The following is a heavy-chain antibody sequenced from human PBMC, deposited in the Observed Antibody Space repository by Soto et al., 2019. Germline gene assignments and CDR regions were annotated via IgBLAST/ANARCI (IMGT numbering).Heavy chain of an antibody. Sequence: QLQLQESGSGLVKPSQTLSLTCAVSGGSISSGGYSWSWIRQPPVQGLEWIGYIDDSGSTYYNPSLKSRITISVDRSKNQFSLKLSSVAAADTAVYYCARIPSPWGQRTLVTVSS. CDR2: IDDSGST. CDR1: GGSISSGGYS. CDR3: ARIPSP. V-gene: IGHV4-30-2*01. D-gene: IGHD2-21*01. J-gene: IGHJ5*02.